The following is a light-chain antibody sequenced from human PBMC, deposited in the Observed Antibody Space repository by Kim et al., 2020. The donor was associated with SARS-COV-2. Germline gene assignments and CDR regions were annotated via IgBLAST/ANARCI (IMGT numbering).Light chain of an antibody. CDR2: KDS. CDR1: ALPKQF. CDR3: QSADSSGTYVV. Sequence: ELTQPPSVSVSPGQTARITCSGDALPKQFAYWYQQKPGQAPVVVIYKDSERPSAIPERFSGSSSGTAVTLTISGVQAEDEADYYCQSADSSGTYVVFG. V-gene: IGLV3-25*03. J-gene: IGLJ3*02.